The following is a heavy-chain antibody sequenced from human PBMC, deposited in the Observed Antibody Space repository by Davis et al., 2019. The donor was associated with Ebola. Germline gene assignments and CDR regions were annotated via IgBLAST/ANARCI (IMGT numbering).Heavy chain of an antibody. D-gene: IGHD3-10*01. CDR2: IIPILGIA. CDR1: GGTFSSYA. V-gene: IGHV1-69*04. CDR3: ARSRFGSGSYCDY. J-gene: IGHJ4*02. Sequence: SVKVSCKASGGTFSSYAISWVRQAPGQGLEWMGRIIPILGIANYAQKFQGRDAITADKSTSTAYMELSSLRSEDTAVYFCARSRFGSGSYCDYWGQGTLVTVSS.